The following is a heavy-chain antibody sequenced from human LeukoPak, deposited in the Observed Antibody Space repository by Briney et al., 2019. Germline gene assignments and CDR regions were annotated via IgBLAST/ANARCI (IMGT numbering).Heavy chain of an antibody. CDR1: GGSISSSNW. J-gene: IGHJ5*02. CDR3: VRGKKPKYCSSTSCYDHWFDP. Sequence: SGTLSLTCAVSGGSISSSNWWSWVRQPPGKGLEWIGEIYHSGSTNYNPSLKSRVTISVDKSKNQFSLKLSSVTAADTAVYYCVRGKKPKYCSSTSCYDHWFDPWGQGTLVTVSS. V-gene: IGHV4-4*02. D-gene: IGHD2-2*01. CDR2: IYHSGST.